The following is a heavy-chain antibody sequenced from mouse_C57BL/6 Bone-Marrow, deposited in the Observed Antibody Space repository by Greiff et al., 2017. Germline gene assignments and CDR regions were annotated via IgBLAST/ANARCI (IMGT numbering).Heavy chain of an antibody. CDR3: VSGVLRYYFDY. D-gene: IGHD1-1*01. CDR1: GYAFSSSW. V-gene: IGHV1-82*01. J-gene: IGHJ2*01. Sequence: VQLQQSGPELVKPGASVKISCKASGYAFSSSWMNWVKQRPGKGLEWIGRIYPGDGDTNYNGKFKGKATLTADKSSSTAYMQLISLTSEDSAVYFCVSGVLRYYFDYWGQGTTLTVSS. CDR2: IYPGDGDT.